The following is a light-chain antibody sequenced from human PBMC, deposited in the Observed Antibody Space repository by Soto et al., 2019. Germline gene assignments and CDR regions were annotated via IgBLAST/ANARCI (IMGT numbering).Light chain of an antibody. CDR2: HAS. CDR1: PSVNSN. J-gene: IGKJ3*01. Sequence: EIVMTQSPATLSVSPGERATLSCRASPSVNSNLAWYQQKPGQAPRILIYHASARAIGIPSRFSGSGSGTDFPLTISSLQSEDFSVYSCQQYSNWPFTFGPGTKVDIK. CDR3: QQYSNWPFT. V-gene: IGKV3-15*01.